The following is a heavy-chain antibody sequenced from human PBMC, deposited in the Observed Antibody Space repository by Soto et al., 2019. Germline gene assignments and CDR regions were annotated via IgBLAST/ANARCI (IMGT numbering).Heavy chain of an antibody. CDR2: INPSGGST. D-gene: IGHD3-22*01. CDR3: ARENSAYYYDSSGYPGGY. J-gene: IGHJ4*02. V-gene: IGHV1-46*01. CDR1: GYTFTSYY. Sequence: QVQLVQSGAEVKKPGASVKVSCKASGYTFTSYYMHWVRQAPGKGLEWMGIINPSGGSTSYAQKFQGRVTMTRDTSTSTVYMELSSLRSEDTAVYYCARENSAYYYDSSGYPGGYWGQGTLATVSS.